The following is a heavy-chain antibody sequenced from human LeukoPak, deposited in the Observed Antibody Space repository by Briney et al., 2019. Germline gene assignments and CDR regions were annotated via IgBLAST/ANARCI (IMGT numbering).Heavy chain of an antibody. CDR2: IIPILGIA. J-gene: IGHJ4*02. CDR3: ATDPRIAVAGSFDY. Sequence: SVKVSCKASGYTFTSYDINWVRQAPGQGLEWMGRIIPILGIANYAQKFQGRVTITADKSTSTAYMELSSLRSEDTAVYYCATDPRIAVAGSFDYWGQGTLVTVSS. D-gene: IGHD6-19*01. CDR1: GYTFTSYD. V-gene: IGHV1-69*04.